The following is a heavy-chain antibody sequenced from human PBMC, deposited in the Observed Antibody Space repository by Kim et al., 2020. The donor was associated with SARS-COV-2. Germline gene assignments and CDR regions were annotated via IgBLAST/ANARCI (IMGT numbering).Heavy chain of an antibody. J-gene: IGHJ2*01. Sequence: SETLSLTCAVYGGSFSGYSWSWIRQPPGKGLEWIGEIDHSGSTNYNPSLKSRVTISVDTSKNQFSLKLSSVTAADTAVYYCARGRVVVVAASNWYFDLWG. CDR2: IDHSGST. V-gene: IGHV4-34*01. CDR3: ARGRVVVVAASNWYFDL. CDR1: GGSFSGYS. D-gene: IGHD2-15*01.